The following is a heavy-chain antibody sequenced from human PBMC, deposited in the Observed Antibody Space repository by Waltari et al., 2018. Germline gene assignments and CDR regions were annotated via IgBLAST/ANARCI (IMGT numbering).Heavy chain of an antibody. D-gene: IGHD4-17*01. CDR2: IYYSGST. J-gene: IGHJ6*02. Sequence: QLQLQESGPGLVKPSETLSLTCTVPGGSISSSRYYWGWIRQPPGKGLEWIGSIYYSGSTYYNPSLKSRVTISVDTSKNQFSLKLSSVTAADTAVYYCARTTDYGDPDYYYYYGMDVWGQGTTVTVSS. CDR3: ARTTDYGDPDYYYYYGMDV. V-gene: IGHV4-39*01. CDR1: GGSISSSRYY.